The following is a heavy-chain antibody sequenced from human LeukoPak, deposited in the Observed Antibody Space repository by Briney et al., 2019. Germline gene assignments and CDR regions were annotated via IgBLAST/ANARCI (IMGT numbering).Heavy chain of an antibody. CDR2: ISAYNGNT. Sequence: ASVKVSCKASGYTFTGYYLHWVRQAPGQGLEWMGWISAYNGNTNYAQKLQGRVTMTTDPSTSTAYMELRSLRSDDTAVYYCARVRGYCSGGSCYSVYWGQGTLVTVSS. CDR3: ARVRGYCSGGSCYSVY. D-gene: IGHD2-15*01. J-gene: IGHJ4*02. CDR1: GYTFTGYY. V-gene: IGHV1-18*04.